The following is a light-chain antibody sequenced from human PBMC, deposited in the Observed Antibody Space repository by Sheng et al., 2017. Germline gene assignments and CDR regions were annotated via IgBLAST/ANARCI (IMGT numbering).Light chain of an antibody. CDR3: MQGIELPYT. CDR1: QRLLHGDGKTY. J-gene: IGKJ2*01. Sequence: DTVMTPDSTLSVRHPWQPASISCKSTQRLLHGDGKTYLYWYLQKPGQSPQVLIYEVSNRFSGVPDRFSGSGSGTDFTLKISRVEAEDVGIYYCMQGIELPYTFGPGTEAGDQT. CDR2: EVS. V-gene: IGKV2D-29*02.